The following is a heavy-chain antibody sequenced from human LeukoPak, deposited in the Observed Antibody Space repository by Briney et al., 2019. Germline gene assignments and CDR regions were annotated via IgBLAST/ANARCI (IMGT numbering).Heavy chain of an antibody. D-gene: IGHD3-10*01. CDR2: IKQDGSEK. J-gene: IGHJ4*02. V-gene: IGHV3-7*03. CDR3: AKLWFGEDYFDT. Sequence: PGGSLRLSCAASGFTFSSYWMSWVRQAPGKGLEWVANIKQDGSEKYYVDSVKGRFTISRDNAKNSLYLQMNSLRAEDTAVYYCAKLWFGEDYFDTGAREPWSPSPQ. CDR1: GFTFSSYW.